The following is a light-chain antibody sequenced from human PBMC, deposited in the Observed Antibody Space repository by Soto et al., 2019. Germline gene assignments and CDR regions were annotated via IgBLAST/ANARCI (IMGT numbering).Light chain of an antibody. V-gene: IGLV2-14*01. CDR2: EVR. CDR3: RSYTTTSTLV. Sequence: QSALTQPASVSGSPGQSITIACTGTNRDVGSYNLVSWYQQRPGEAPKLIISEVRNRPSGISYRFTGSKSGNTASLTISGLQAEDEADYYCRSYTTTSTLVFGGGTKVTV. J-gene: IGLJ3*02. CDR1: NRDVGSYNL.